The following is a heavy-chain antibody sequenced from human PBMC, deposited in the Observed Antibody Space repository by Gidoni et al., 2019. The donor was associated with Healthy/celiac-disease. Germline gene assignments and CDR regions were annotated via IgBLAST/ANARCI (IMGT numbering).Heavy chain of an antibody. CDR2: IIPILGIA. J-gene: IGHJ4*02. D-gene: IGHD3-22*01. Sequence: QVQLVQSGAEVKKPGSSVKVSCKASGGTFSSYTISWVRQAPGQGLEWMGRIIPILGIANYAQKFQGRVTITADKSTSTAYMELSSLRSEDTAVYYCARAHYYDSSGYLDYWGQGTLVTVSS. V-gene: IGHV1-69*02. CDR3: ARAHYYDSSGYLDY. CDR1: GGTFSSYT.